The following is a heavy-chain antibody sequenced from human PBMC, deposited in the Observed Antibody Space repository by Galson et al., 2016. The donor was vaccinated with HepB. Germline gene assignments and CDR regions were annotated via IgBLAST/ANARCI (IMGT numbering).Heavy chain of an antibody. D-gene: IGHD6-6*01. J-gene: IGHJ3*02. V-gene: IGHV3-33*01. Sequence: SLRLSCAASGFTLTGYGMHWVRQAPGKGLEWVAVIWFDGSNKYYADSVKGRFTISRDNSKNTLYLQMNSLRAEDTAVYYCTLATRYDAFDIWGQGTLVTVSA. CDR2: IWFDGSNK. CDR1: GFTLTGYG. CDR3: TLATRYDAFDI.